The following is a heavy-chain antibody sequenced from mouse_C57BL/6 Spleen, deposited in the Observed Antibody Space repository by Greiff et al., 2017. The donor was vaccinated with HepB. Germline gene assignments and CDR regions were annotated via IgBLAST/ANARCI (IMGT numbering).Heavy chain of an antibody. Sequence: QVQLKESGPGLVQPSQSLSITCTASGFSLTSYGVHWVRQSPGKGLEWLGVIWSGGSTDYNAAFISRLSISKDNSKSQVSYKMNSRQADDTAIYYCARNSRQLRHYAMDYRGQGTSVTASS. V-gene: IGHV2-2*01. CDR1: GFSLTSYG. CDR2: IWSGGST. J-gene: IGHJ4*01. CDR3: ARNSRQLRHYAMDY. D-gene: IGHD3-2*02.